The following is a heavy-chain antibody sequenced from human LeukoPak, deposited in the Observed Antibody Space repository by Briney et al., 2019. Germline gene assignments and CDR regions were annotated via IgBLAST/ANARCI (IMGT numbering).Heavy chain of an antibody. Sequence: SLETLSLTCTVSGGAVSSDNSYWNWIRQPAGEGLEWIGRIYADGSSTYNPSLKSRVTISVDSSKNQFSLRLSSMTAADTAVYYCARGYYYHRWGQGTLVTVSS. CDR3: ARGYYYHR. CDR1: GGAVSSDNSY. D-gene: IGHD3-22*01. J-gene: IGHJ4*02. CDR2: IYADGSS. V-gene: IGHV4-61*02.